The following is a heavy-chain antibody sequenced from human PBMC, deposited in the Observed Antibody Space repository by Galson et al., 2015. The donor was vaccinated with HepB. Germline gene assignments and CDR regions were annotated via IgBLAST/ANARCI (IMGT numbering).Heavy chain of an antibody. CDR3: ARDSTVTHLGYGMDV. D-gene: IGHD4-11*01. CDR1: GYTFTGYY. J-gene: IGHJ6*02. Sequence: SVKVSCKASGYTFTGYYMHWVRQAPGQGLEWMGWINPNSGGTNYAQKFQGWVTMTRDTSISTAYMELSRLRSDDTAVYYCARDSTVTHLGYGMDVWGQGTTVTVSS. V-gene: IGHV1-2*04. CDR2: INPNSGGT.